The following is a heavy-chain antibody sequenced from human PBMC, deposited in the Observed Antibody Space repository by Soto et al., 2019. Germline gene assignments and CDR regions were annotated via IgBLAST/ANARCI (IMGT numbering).Heavy chain of an antibody. CDR3: ASLQLVRRDYGMDV. D-gene: IGHD6-6*01. J-gene: IGHJ6*02. Sequence: LRLSCAASGFTFSDYYMSWIRQAPGKGLEWVSYISSSGSTIYYADSVKGRFTISRDNAKNSLYLQMNSLRAEDTAVYYCASLQLVRRDYGMDVWGQGTTVTVSS. CDR2: ISSSGSTI. CDR1: GFTFSDYY. V-gene: IGHV3-11*01.